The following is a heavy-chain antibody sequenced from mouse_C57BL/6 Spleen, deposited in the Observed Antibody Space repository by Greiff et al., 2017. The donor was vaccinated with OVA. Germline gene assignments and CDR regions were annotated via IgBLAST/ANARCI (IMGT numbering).Heavy chain of an antibody. J-gene: IGHJ1*03. V-gene: IGHV1-82*01. CDR2: IYPGDGDT. CDR3: AREWYFDV. CDR1: GYAFSSSW. Sequence: QVQLQQSGPELVKPGASVKISCKASGYAFSSSWMNWVKQRPGKGLEWIGRIYPGDGDTNYNGKFKGKATLTADKSSSTAYMQLSSLTSEDSAVYFCAREWYFDVWGTGTTVTVSS.